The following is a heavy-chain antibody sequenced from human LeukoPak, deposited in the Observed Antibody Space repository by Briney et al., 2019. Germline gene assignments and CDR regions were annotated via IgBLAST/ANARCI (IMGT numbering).Heavy chain of an antibody. CDR3: ARGIVVVVAASSEYFQH. V-gene: IGHV1-46*01. D-gene: IGHD2-15*01. CDR1: GYTFTSYY. CDR2: INPSGGST. Sequence: ASVKVSCKASGYTFTSYYMHWVRQAPGQGLEWTGIINPSGGSTSYAQKFQGRVTMTRDTSTSTVYMELSSLRSEDTAVYYCARGIVVVVAASSEYFQHWGQGTLVTVSS. J-gene: IGHJ1*01.